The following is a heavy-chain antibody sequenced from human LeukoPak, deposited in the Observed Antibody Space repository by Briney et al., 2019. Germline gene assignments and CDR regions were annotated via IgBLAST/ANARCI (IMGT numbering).Heavy chain of an antibody. CDR2: INPSGGST. CDR1: GYTITSYY. V-gene: IGHV1-46*01. Sequence: ASVKVSCKASGYTITSYYMHWVRQAPGQGLEWMGIINPSGGSTSYAQKFQGRVTMTRDMSTSTVYMELSSLRSEDTAVYYCARERIAAAGTHYFDYWGQGTLVTVSS. CDR3: ARERIAAAGTHYFDY. J-gene: IGHJ4*02. D-gene: IGHD6-13*01.